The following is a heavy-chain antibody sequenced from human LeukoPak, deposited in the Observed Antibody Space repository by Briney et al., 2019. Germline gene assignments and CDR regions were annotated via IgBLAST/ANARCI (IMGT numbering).Heavy chain of an antibody. CDR1: GYTFGNFG. Sequence: ASVSVSCKASGYTFGNFGLAWVRQAPGQGPEWMGWISGYSGNANYAQKFQDKVVITSDRSTSTAYMEVKSVRYDDMAVYYCARCYSSSWQRLDNWGQGTLVIVSP. V-gene: IGHV1-18*03. D-gene: IGHD6-13*01. CDR3: ARCYSSSWQRLDN. J-gene: IGHJ4*02. CDR2: ISGYSGNA.